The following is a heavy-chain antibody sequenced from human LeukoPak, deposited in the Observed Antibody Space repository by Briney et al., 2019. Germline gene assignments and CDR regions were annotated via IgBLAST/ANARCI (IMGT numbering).Heavy chain of an antibody. CDR1: GFTFSKYW. V-gene: IGHV3-74*01. CDR2: INTDGTVT. J-gene: IGHJ4*02. Sequence: GGSLRLSCAASGFTFSKYWMLWVRQAPGKGLESVSRINTDGTVTTYTDSVKGRFTVSRDNADNTMFLQMNSVRDEDTAVHYCATKQWLAPPPDSWGQGTPVTVSS. D-gene: IGHD6-19*01. CDR3: ATKQWLAPPPDS.